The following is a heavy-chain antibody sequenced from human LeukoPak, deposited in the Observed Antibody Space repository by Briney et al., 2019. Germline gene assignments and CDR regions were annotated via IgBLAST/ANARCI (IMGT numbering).Heavy chain of an antibody. V-gene: IGHV2-5*01. D-gene: IGHD5-24*01. J-gene: IGHJ4*02. Sequence: SGPTLVKPTQTLTLSCTFSGFSLTTTGVGVGWIRQPPGKALQWLALIYWNGDKRFSPSLNSRLTITKNTSKNQVVLTMTNMDPVDTATYYCAHRPSGDGEFDYWGQGTLVTVSS. CDR3: AHRPSGDGEFDY. CDR2: IYWNGDK. CDR1: GFSLTTTGVG.